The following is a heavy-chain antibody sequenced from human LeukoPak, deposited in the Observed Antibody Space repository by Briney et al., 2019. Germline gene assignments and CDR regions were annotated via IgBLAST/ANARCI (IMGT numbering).Heavy chain of an antibody. Sequence: GASVTVSFQSSVYIFNDYYIHWVRQAPGQGREWMGWLNPNRAATMYAQRFQGRVTMTWDTSISTAYMDLSALRSDDTALYYCARDRSTLGYRQFDYWGQGTLVIVSS. CDR1: VYIFNDYY. J-gene: IGHJ4*02. D-gene: IGHD5-18*01. CDR2: LNPNRAAT. CDR3: ARDRSTLGYRQFDY. V-gene: IGHV1-2*02.